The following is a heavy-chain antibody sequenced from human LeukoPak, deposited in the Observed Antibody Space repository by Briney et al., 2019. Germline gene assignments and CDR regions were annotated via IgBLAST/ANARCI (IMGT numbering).Heavy chain of an antibody. CDR2: IYYSGST. CDR1: GGSISSYY. D-gene: IGHD3-10*01. V-gene: IGHV4-59*08. Sequence: SETLSLTCTVSGGSISSYYWSWIRQPPGKGLEWIGYIYYSGSTNYNPSLKSRVTISVDTSKNQFSLKLSSVTAADTAVYYCARSYYYGSGSSSNWFDPWGQGTLVTVSS. CDR3: ARSYYYGSGSSSNWFDP. J-gene: IGHJ5*02.